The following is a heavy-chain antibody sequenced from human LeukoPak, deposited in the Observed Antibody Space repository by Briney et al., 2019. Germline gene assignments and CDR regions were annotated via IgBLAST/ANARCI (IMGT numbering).Heavy chain of an antibody. CDR2: MDPNSGNT. CDR3: ARVQGSDTSGSFDH. J-gene: IGHJ4*02. D-gene: IGHD1-26*01. V-gene: IGHV1-8*01. CDR1: GYTFISHD. Sequence: ASVKVSCRTSGYTFISHDINWVRQATGQGLEWMGWMDPNSGNTGYAQRFQGRVTLTRSTSLSEAYMELTSLKFEDTAVYYCARVQGSDTSGSFDHWGQGTLVTVSS.